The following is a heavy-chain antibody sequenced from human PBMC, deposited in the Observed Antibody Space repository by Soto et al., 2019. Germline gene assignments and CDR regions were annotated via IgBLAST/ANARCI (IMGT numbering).Heavy chain of an antibody. CDR1: GYTFTSYG. Sequence: ASVKVSCKASGYTFTSYGISWVRQAPGQGLEWMGWISAYNGNTNYAQKLQGRVTMTTDTSTSTAYMELRRLRSDDTAVYYCARDTDYDILTGYYLWGDYYGMDVWG. CDR3: ARDTDYDILTGYYLWGDYYGMDV. D-gene: IGHD3-9*01. V-gene: IGHV1-18*04. J-gene: IGHJ6*02. CDR2: ISAYNGNT.